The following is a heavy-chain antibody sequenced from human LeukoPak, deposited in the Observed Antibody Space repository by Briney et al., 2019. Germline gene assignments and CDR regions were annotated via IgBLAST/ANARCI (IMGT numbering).Heavy chain of an antibody. CDR1: GFTFSSYG. Sequence: PGRSLRLSCAASGFTFSSYGMHWVRQAPGKGLEWVAVISYDGSNQYYAVSVKGRFTISRDNSKNTLYLQMNSLRPDDTAVYFCAKGSHYYDSGGYYIEYWGQGTLVGVCS. V-gene: IGHV3-30*18. J-gene: IGHJ4*02. CDR3: AKGSHYYDSGGYYIEY. CDR2: ISYDGSNQ. D-gene: IGHD3-22*01.